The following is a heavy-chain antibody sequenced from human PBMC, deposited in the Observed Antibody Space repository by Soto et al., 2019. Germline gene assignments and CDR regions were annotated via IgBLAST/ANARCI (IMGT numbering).Heavy chain of an antibody. V-gene: IGHV4-30-4*01. CDR1: GGPLNSPDYY. D-gene: IGHD6-13*01. Sequence: LSLTCNVSGGPLNSPDYYWTWIRQSPGKGLEWIGYLYFNGGTQYNPSLRTPISMSLDTSKNHFSLKMRSVTGADMAVYYCARGISKYSSWYEPHTWFDAWGQGALVTVSS. CDR3: ARGISKYSSWYEPHTWFDA. CDR2: LYFNGGT. J-gene: IGHJ5*02.